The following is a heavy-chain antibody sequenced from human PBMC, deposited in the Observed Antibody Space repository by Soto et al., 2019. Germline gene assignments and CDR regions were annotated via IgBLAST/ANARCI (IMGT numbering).Heavy chain of an antibody. CDR2: IYHSGIT. V-gene: IGHV4-4*02. J-gene: IGHJ4*02. D-gene: IGHD6-19*01. CDR3: AIRYSSGWYY. Sequence: QVQLQESGPGLVKPSETLSLTCAVTGDSFSNNNWWSWVLQAPGMGLEWIGEIYHSGITYYNPSLESRVTISVDKSKNQFSLKLTSVTAADTAVYYCAIRYSSGWYYWGQGTLVTVSS. CDR1: GDSFSNNNW.